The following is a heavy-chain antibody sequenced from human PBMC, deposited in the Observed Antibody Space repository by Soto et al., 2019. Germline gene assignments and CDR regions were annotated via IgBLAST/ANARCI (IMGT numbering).Heavy chain of an antibody. J-gene: IGHJ6*02. V-gene: IGHV2-5*02. CDR1: GFSLSPGGVG. CDR3: VHSRCGGDCLQSYSSHYYYGMDV. D-gene: IGHD2-21*02. CDR2: IYWDDDK. Sequence: QITLKESGPTLVRPTQTLTLTCTFSGFSLSPGGVGVGWIRQPPGKALEWLALIYWDDDKRYSPSLKSRVTITKDTSKNQVVLTMTNMDPVDTATYYCVHSRCGGDCLQSYSSHYYYGMDVWGQGTTVTVSS.